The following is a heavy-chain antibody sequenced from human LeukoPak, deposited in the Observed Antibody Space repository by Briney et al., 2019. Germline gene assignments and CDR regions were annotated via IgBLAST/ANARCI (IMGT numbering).Heavy chain of an antibody. CDR2: IYYSGST. J-gene: IGHJ4*02. Sequence: SETLSLTCTVSGGSISSSSYYWGWIRQPPGKGLEWIGSIYYSGSTYYNPSLKSRVTISVDTSKNQFSLKLSSVTAADTAVYYCARKGWDIAAAGPYFDYWGQGTLGTVSS. V-gene: IGHV4-39*01. CDR3: ARKGWDIAAAGPYFDY. CDR1: GGSISSSSYY. D-gene: IGHD6-13*01.